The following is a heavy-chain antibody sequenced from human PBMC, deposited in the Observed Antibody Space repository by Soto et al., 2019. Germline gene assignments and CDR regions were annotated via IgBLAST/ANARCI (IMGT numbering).Heavy chain of an antibody. CDR2: ITPSGDSI. V-gene: IGHV3-11*01. CDR1: GFTFSDHY. J-gene: IGHJ6*02. Sequence: GGSLRLSCAASGFTFSDHYMSWIRQAPGKGLEWVSYITPSGDSIYYGDSVQDRFTISRDNTEDSVYLQMNSLRAEDTAVYFCARGHYGLDVWGQGTTVTVSS. CDR3: ARGHYGLDV.